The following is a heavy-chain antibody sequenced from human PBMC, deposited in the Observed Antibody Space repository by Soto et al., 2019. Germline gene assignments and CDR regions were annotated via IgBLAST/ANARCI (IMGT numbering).Heavy chain of an antibody. CDR3: AREGTSYGIKKIDY. Sequence: QVQLQESGPGLVKPSQTLSLTCTVSGGSISSGGYYWSWIRQHPGKGLEWIGYIYYSGSTYYNPSLKRRVTISVDTSKNQFSLKLSSVTAADTAVYYCAREGTSYGIKKIDYWGQGTLVTVSS. CDR2: IYYSGST. V-gene: IGHV4-31*03. J-gene: IGHJ4*02. CDR1: GGSISSGGYY. D-gene: IGHD5-18*01.